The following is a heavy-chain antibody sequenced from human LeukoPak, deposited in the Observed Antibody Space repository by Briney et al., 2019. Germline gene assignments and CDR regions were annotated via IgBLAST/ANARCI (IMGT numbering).Heavy chain of an antibody. Sequence: EGSLRLSCAASGFTFSSYARSCVRQAPGKGLEWISGISGSGGSTYYADSVKGRLTISRLNSKNTLYLQNNSLRAEGTSVYYCAKEDVKWFDPWGQGTLVTVSS. V-gene: IGHV3-23*01. J-gene: IGHJ5*02. CDR2: ISGSGGST. CDR1: GFTFSSYA. D-gene: IGHD3-16*01. CDR3: AKEDVKWFDP.